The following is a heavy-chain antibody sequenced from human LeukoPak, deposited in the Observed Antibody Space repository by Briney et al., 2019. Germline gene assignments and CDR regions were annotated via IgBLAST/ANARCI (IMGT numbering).Heavy chain of an antibody. D-gene: IGHD2-2*01. V-gene: IGHV3-30*01. CDR3: AREPPVSHCSSTSCYGRANYYYYYYMDV. Sequence: DSVKGRFTISRDNSKNTLYLQMNSLRAEDTAVYYCAREPPVSHCSSTSCYGRANYYYYYYMDVWGKGTTVTVSS. J-gene: IGHJ6*03.